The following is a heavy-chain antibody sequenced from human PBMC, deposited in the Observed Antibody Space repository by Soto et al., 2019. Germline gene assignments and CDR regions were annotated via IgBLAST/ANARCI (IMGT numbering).Heavy chain of an antibody. J-gene: IGHJ4*02. Sequence: QPGGSLRLSCAASGFPFSSYAMSWVRQAPGKGLEWVSAISGSGDNTYYADSVKGRFTISRDNSKNTLFLQMNSLRAEDTAIYYCAKDRGRAARLYFDYWGQGTLVTVSS. CDR1: GFPFSSYA. CDR3: AKDRGRAARLYFDY. CDR2: ISGSGDNT. D-gene: IGHD6-6*01. V-gene: IGHV3-23*01.